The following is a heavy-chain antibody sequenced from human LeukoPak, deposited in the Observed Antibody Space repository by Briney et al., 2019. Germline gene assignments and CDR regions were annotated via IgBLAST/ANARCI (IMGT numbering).Heavy chain of an antibody. Sequence: SETLSLTCAVSGYSISSGYYWGWIRQPPGKGLEWIGSVYHTGSSYYIPSLKSRVTISVDTSKNQFSLEVSSVTAADTAVYYCARGISTTGHDYWGPGTLVTATS. J-gene: IGHJ4*02. D-gene: IGHD4-11*01. CDR3: ARGISTTGHDY. V-gene: IGHV4-38-2*01. CDR2: VYHTGSS. CDR1: GYSISSGYY.